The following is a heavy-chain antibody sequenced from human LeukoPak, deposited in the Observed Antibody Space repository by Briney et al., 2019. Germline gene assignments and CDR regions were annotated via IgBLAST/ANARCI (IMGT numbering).Heavy chain of an antibody. J-gene: IGHJ6*02. CDR2: ISYDGSNK. Sequence: GSLRLSCAASGFTFSSYAMHWVRQAPGKGLEWVAVISYDGSNKYYADSVKGRFTISRDNSKNTLYLQMNSLRAEDTAVYYCSGYFVAGSTWDVWGQGTTVTVSS. CDR1: GFTFSSYA. D-gene: IGHD3-22*01. V-gene: IGHV3-30-3*01. CDR3: SGYFVAGSTWDV.